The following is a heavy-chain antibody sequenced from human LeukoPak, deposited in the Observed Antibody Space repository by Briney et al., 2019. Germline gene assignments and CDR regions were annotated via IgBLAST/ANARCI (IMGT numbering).Heavy chain of an antibody. Sequence: GGALRLSFAAPWFTLCYFAMDRVRPAPGKGLGWVSLISWDGGSTYYAGSVKGRFTISRDNSKNSLYLQMNSLRAEDTAVYYCAELGITMIGGVWGKGTTVTNSS. CDR2: ISWDGGST. D-gene: IGHD3-10*02. V-gene: IGHV3-43D*03. CDR1: WFTLCYFA. CDR3: AELGITMIGGV. J-gene: IGHJ6*04.